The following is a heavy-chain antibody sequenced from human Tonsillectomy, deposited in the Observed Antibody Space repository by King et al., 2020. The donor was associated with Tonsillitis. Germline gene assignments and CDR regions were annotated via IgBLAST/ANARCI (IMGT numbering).Heavy chain of an antibody. Sequence: QLQESGPGLVKPSETLSLTCTVSGGSISSYYWSWIRQPPGKGLEWIGYIYYSGSTHYNPSLKSRVTISVDTSKNQFSLKLSSVTAADTAVYYCASIFRHFYGMDVWGQGTTVTVSS. CDR1: GGSISSYY. D-gene: IGHD2-21*01. CDR2: IYYSGST. V-gene: IGHV4-59*01. CDR3: ASIFRHFYGMDV. J-gene: IGHJ6*02.